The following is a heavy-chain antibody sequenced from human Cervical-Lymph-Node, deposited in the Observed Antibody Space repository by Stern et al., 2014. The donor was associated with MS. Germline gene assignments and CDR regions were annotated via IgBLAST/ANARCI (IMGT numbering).Heavy chain of an antibody. CDR1: GGSMSSFY. J-gene: IGHJ4*02. V-gene: IGHV4-59*01. CDR3: ARATGAATSILH. CDR2: INDNGIT. Sequence: QVQLVESGPGLLKPAETLSLTCSLSGGSMSSFYWTWIRQPPGKGMEWIGYINDNGITNYNPSLKSRVSMSVDTSTNQFSLRLTSLIAADTATYYCARATGAATSILHWGRGALVIVSS. D-gene: IGHD1-14*01.